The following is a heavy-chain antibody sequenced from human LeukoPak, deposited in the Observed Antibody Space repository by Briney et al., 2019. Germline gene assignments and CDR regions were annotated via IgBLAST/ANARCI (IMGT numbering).Heavy chain of an antibody. D-gene: IGHD3-22*01. Sequence: GGSLRLSCAASGFSFSSYAMHWVRQAPGKGLEWVAVISNDGSDKYYADSVKGRFTISRDNAKNSLYLQMNSLRAEDTAVYYCARDFYDSSGYPITRHAFDIWGQGTMVTVSS. CDR3: ARDFYDSSGYPITRHAFDI. V-gene: IGHV3-30*04. CDR2: ISNDGSDK. CDR1: GFSFSSYA. J-gene: IGHJ3*02.